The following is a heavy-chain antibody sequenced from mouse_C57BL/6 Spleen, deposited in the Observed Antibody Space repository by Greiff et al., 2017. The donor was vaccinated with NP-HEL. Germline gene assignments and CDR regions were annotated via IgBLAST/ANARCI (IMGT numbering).Heavy chain of an antibody. D-gene: IGHD2-5*01. CDR1: GYAFSSYW. Sequence: VQLQESGAELVKPGASVKISCKASGYAFSSYWMNWVKQRPGKGLEWIGQIYPGDGDTNYNGKFKGKATLTADKSSSTAYMQLSSLTSEDSAVYFCARCDYYSNSAWFAYWGQGTLVTVS. CDR2: IYPGDGDT. J-gene: IGHJ3*01. V-gene: IGHV1-80*01. CDR3: ARCDYYSNSAWFAY.